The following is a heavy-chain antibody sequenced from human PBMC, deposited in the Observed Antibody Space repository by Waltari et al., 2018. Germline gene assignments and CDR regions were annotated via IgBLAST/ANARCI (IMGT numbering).Heavy chain of an antibody. J-gene: IGHJ4*02. CDR2: IKPDGSGR. CDR1: GFTFSSYE. D-gene: IGHD5-12*01. CDR3: ARDRGWLQFDY. Sequence: EVQLVESGGGLVQPGGSLRLSCAASGFTFSSYEMNWVRQAPGRGPEWVANIKPDGSGRSYVDFVRGRFTISRDNAKSSLYLQINSLTVEDTAIYYCARDRGWLQFDYWGQGALVIVSS. V-gene: IGHV3-7*04.